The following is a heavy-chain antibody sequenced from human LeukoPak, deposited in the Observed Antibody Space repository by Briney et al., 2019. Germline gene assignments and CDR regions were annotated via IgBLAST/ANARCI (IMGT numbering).Heavy chain of an antibody. V-gene: IGHV3-23*01. CDR1: GFTFSSYA. CDR3: ARAPYCIGGSCRFDY. D-gene: IGHD2-15*01. J-gene: IGHJ4*02. Sequence: GGSLRLSCAASGFTFSSYAMSWVRQAPGKGLEWVSAISGSGGSTYYADSVKGRFTISRDNAKNSLYLQMNSLRAEDTAVYYCARAPYCIGGSCRFDYWGQGTLVTVSS. CDR2: ISGSGGST.